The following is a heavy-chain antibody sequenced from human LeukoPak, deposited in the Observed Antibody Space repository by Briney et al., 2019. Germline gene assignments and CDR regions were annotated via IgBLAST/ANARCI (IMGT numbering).Heavy chain of an antibody. D-gene: IGHD2-2*01. J-gene: IGHJ6*03. Sequence: ASVKVSCKASGYTFTGYYMHCVRQAPGQGLEWMGWINPNSGDTDYAQKFQGRVTMTRDTSISTAYMELSRLRSDDTALYYCAREGYCSSTSCPIYYMDVWGKGTTVTVSS. CDR3: AREGYCSSTSCPIYYMDV. CDR2: INPNSGDT. CDR1: GYTFTGYY. V-gene: IGHV1-2*02.